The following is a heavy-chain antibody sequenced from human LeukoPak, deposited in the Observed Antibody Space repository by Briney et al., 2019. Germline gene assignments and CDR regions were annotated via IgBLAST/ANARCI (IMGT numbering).Heavy chain of an antibody. CDR2: IYSSGAT. J-gene: IGHJ3*01. CDR1: GGSIISGSNY. Sequence: SETLSLTCNVSGGSIISGSNYWGWIRQPPGKTLGWIGSIYSSGATYYNPSLKSRVIILLDTSKNYVSLTLSSVTAADTAVYYGARSDGYGLVDIWGQGTMVTVSS. V-gene: IGHV4-39*02. CDR3: ARSDGYGLVDI. D-gene: IGHD3-10*01.